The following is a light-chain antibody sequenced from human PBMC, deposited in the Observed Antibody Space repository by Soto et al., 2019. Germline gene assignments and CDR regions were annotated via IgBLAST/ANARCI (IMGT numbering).Light chain of an antibody. CDR2: SVS. CDR3: QLYSGSPWT. J-gene: IGKJ1*01. V-gene: IGKV3-20*01. CDR1: QSINHKY. Sequence: EIVLTQSPGTLSLSPGERATLSCRASQSINHKYLAWFQQEPGQTPRLLIHSVSIRATGIPDRFSGSGSGTDFTLTISRLEPEDFAVYYCQLYSGSPWTFGRGTKVEI.